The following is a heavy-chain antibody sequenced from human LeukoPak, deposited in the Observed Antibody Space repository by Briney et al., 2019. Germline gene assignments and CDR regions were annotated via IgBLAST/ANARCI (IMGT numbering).Heavy chain of an antibody. D-gene: IGHD3-9*01. V-gene: IGHV4-59*02. CDR3: ARADWSSYYFDY. CDR2: IYYNGNT. CDR1: GFTVSSNY. Sequence: PGGSLRLSCAASGFTVSSNYMSWVRQPPGKGLEWIGYIYYNGNTKYNPSLKSRVTISVDTSKNQFSLKLTSVTAADSAVYFCARADWSSYYFDYWGQGTLVTVSS. J-gene: IGHJ4*02.